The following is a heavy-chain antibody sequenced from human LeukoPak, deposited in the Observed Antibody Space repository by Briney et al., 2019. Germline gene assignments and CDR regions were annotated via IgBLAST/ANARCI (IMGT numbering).Heavy chain of an antibody. J-gene: IGHJ4*02. Sequence: SETLSRTCTVSGGSISSYYWSWIRQPPGKGPEWIGYVFYRGATNYNPFFKSRVTISVDTSKNQFSLKLSSVTAADTAVYYCASHYYYDSSGLFDHWGQGTLVTVSS. CDR1: GGSISSYY. CDR2: VFYRGAT. CDR3: ASHYYYDSSGLFDH. V-gene: IGHV4-59*08. D-gene: IGHD3-22*01.